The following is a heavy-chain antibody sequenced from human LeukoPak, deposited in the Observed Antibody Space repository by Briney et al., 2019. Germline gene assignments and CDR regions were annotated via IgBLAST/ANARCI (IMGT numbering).Heavy chain of an antibody. CDR3: ARARAGYSSHFDY. D-gene: IGHD6-13*01. CDR2: ISAYNGNT. CDR1: GGTFSSYA. Sequence: ASVKVSCKASGGTFSSYAISWVRQAPGQGLEWMGWISAYNGNTNYAQKLQGRVSMTTDTSTSTAYMELRSLRSDDTAVYCCARARAGYSSHFDYWAQGTLVTVSS. V-gene: IGHV1-18*01. J-gene: IGHJ4*02.